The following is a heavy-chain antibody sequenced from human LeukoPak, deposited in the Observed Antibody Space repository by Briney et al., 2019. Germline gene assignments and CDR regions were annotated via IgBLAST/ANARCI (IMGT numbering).Heavy chain of an antibody. CDR2: INHSGST. J-gene: IGHJ4*02. Sequence: SETLSLTCAVYGGSFSGYYWSWIRQPPGKGLEWIGEINHSGSTNYNPSLKSRVTISVDTSKNQFSLKLSSVTAADTAVHYCARGPLGSSWGYWGQGTLVTVSS. V-gene: IGHV4-34*01. D-gene: IGHD6-13*01. CDR3: ARGPLGSSWGY. CDR1: GGSFSGYY.